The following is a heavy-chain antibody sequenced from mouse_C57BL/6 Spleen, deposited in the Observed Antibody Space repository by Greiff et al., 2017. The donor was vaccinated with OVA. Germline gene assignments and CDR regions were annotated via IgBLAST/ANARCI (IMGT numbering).Heavy chain of an antibody. V-gene: IGHV3-8*01. CDR1: GYSITSDY. D-gene: IGHD2-12*01. CDR3: ARLGALRRPFAY. Sequence: EVKLMESGPGLAKPSQTLSLTCSVTGYSITSDYWNWIRKFPGNKLEYMGYISYSGSTYYNPSLKSRISKTRDTSKNQYYLQLHSVTTEATSTYSCARLGALRRPFAYWGPGTLVTVSA. CDR2: ISYSGST. J-gene: IGHJ3*01.